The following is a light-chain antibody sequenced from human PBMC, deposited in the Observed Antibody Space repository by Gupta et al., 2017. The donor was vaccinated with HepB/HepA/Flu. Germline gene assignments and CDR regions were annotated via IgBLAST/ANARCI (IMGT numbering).Light chain of an antibody. CDR3: HHRSSWPAV. J-gene: IGKJ1*01. CDR2: DAS. V-gene: IGKV3-11*01. CDR1: QSVSSN. Sequence: EIVLTQSPATLSLSPGERATLSCRASQSVSSNLAWYQQKPGQAPRLLIYDASNRSTGIPARFSGSGSGTDFTLTISILDPKDFAVYYSHHRSSWPAVFGQGTLLDIK.